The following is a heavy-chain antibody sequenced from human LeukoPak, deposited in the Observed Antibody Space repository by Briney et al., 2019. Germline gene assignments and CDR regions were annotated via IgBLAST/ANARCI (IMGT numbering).Heavy chain of an antibody. Sequence: ASVKVSCKASGYTFTGYYMHWARQAPGQGLEWMGWINPNSGGTNYAQKFQGRVTMTRDTSISTAYMELSRLRSDDTAVYYCARDRGYSYGSFRIDPWGQGTLVTVSS. CDR1: GYTFTGYY. D-gene: IGHD5-18*01. J-gene: IGHJ5*02. CDR2: INPNSGGT. CDR3: ARDRGYSYGSFRIDP. V-gene: IGHV1-2*02.